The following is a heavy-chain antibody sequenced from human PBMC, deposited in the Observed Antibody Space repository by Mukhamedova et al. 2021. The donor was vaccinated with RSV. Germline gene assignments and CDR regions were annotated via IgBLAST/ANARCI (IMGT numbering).Heavy chain of an antibody. J-gene: IGHJ4*02. D-gene: IGHD3-10*01. CDR2: ISYDGSNK. Sequence: AVISYDGSNKYYADSVKGRFTISRDNSKNTLYLQMNSLRAEDTAVYYCAKTRTLWFGELFGYFDYWGQGTLVTFSS. V-gene: IGHV3-30*18. CDR3: AKTRTLWFGELFGYFDY.